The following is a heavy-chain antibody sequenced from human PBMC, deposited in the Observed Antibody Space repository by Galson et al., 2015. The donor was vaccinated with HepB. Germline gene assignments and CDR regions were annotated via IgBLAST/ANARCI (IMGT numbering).Heavy chain of an antibody. J-gene: IGHJ5*02. CDR3: ARVACTSCTTYSWLDP. Sequence: ETLSLTCTVSGDSLRSLYWAWIRQSPGKGLEWIGSLRGSGSTDYNPALKTRINIFLGTSKKQLSLTDMDPVDTATYYCARVACTSCTTYSWLDPWGQGTLVTVSS. CDR2: LRGSGST. CDR1: GDSLRSLY. D-gene: IGHD1-1*01. V-gene: IGHV4-59*11.